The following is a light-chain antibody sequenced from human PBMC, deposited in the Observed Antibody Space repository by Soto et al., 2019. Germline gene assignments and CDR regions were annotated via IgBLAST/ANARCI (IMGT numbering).Light chain of an antibody. CDR2: EDN. V-gene: IGLV2-23*01. CDR1: SSILGSFNR. J-gene: IGLJ2*01. CDR3: CSYAGSNAVI. Sequence: QSALTQPASVSGSPGQSISISCTGTSSILGSFNRVSWYQQHPREAPKLIIYEDNKRPSGISDRFSGSNSGNRASLTISGLQADNEADYHCCSYAGSNAVIFGGATKLTVL.